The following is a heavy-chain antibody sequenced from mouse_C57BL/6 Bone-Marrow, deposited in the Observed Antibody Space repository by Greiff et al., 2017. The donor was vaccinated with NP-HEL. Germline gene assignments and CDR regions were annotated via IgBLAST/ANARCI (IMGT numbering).Heavy chain of an antibody. Sequence: EVKLMESGAELVRPGASVKLSCTVSGFNFKDDYMHWVKQRPEQGLEWIGWIDPENGDTEYASKFPGKATITADTSSTTAYLQLSSLTSEDTAVYYCTTGGSSPYAMDYWGQGTSVTVSS. D-gene: IGHD1-1*01. V-gene: IGHV14-4*01. CDR2: IDPENGDT. CDR3: TTGGSSPYAMDY. CDR1: GFNFKDDY. J-gene: IGHJ4*01.